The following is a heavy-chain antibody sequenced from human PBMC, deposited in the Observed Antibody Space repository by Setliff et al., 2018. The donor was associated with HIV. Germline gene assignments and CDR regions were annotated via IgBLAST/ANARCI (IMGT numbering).Heavy chain of an antibody. CDR1: GYTFTNYA. J-gene: IGHJ6*02. V-gene: IGHV1-3*01. CDR2: INAGNGNT. Sequence: ASVKVSCKASGYTFTNYAMHWVRQAPGQRLEWMGWINAGNGNTKYSQKFQGRVTITRDTSASTAYMELSSLRSEDTAVYYCARPQWELGVDYYGMDVWGQGTTVTVSS. CDR3: ARPQWELGVDYYGMDV. D-gene: IGHD1-26*01.